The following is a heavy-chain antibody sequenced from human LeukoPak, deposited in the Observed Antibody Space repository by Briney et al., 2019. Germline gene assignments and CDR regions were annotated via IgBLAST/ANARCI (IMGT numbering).Heavy chain of an antibody. J-gene: IGHJ4*02. Sequence: GGSLRLSCAASGFTFSSYSMNWVRQAPGKGLEWVSSISSSSSYIYYADSVKGRFTISRDSAKNSLYLQMNSLRAEDTAVYYCARENIAAAGIVWGQGTLVTVSS. CDR3: ARENIAAAGIV. CDR2: ISSSSSYI. CDR1: GFTFSSYS. D-gene: IGHD6-13*01. V-gene: IGHV3-21*01.